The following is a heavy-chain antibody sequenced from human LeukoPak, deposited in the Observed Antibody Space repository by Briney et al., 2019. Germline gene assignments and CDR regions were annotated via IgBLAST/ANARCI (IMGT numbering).Heavy chain of an antibody. D-gene: IGHD2-8*01. V-gene: IGHV3-7*01. J-gene: IGHJ6*02. CDR1: GFTFSNYW. CDR3: ARDNGYYGVDV. CDR2: IKEDGSAK. Sequence: GGSLRLSCAASGFTFSNYWMTWVRQAPGKGLQWVANIKEDGSAKSDVDAVRGRFTISRDNRKQLLYLQMNSLRAEDTAVYYCARDNGYYGVDVWGQGTTVTVSS.